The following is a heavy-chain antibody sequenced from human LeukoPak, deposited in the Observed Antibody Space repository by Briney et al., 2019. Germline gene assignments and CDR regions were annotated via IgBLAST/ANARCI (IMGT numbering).Heavy chain of an antibody. V-gene: IGHV3-30*03. CDR1: GFTFSSYG. CDR2: ISYDGSNK. CDR3: ARDTDDGAVAFDY. Sequence: GGSLRLSCAASGFTFSSYGMHWVRQAPGKGLEWVAVISYDGSNKYYADSVKGRFTISRDNSKNTLYLQMNSLRAEDTAVYYCARDTDDGAVAFDYWGQGTLVTVSS. D-gene: IGHD6-19*01. J-gene: IGHJ4*02.